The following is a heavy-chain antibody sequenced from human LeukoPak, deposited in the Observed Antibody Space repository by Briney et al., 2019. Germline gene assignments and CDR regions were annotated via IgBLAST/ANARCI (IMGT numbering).Heavy chain of an antibody. Sequence: GGSLRLSCAASGFTFSSHWMSWVRQAPGKGLEWVANIKQDGSEKYYVDSVKGRFTISRDNAKNSLYLQMNSLRAEDTAVYYCARDKAGAHDYWGQGTLVTVSS. V-gene: IGHV3-7*01. CDR1: GFTFSSHW. CDR2: IKQDGSEK. CDR3: ARDKAGAHDY. J-gene: IGHJ4*02.